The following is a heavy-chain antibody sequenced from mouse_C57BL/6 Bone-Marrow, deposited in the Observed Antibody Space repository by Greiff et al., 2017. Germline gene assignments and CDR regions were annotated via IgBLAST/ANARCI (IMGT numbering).Heavy chain of an antibody. CDR2: INPGSGGT. V-gene: IGHV1-54*01. Sequence: VQLQQSGAELVRPGTSVKVSCKASGYAFTNYLIEWVKQRPGQGLEWIGVINPGSGGTNYNEKFKGKATLTADKSSSTAYMQLSSLTSEDSAVYFCARYPDTAMDYWGQGTSVTVSS. CDR1: GYAFTNYL. CDR3: ARYPDTAMDY. J-gene: IGHJ4*01.